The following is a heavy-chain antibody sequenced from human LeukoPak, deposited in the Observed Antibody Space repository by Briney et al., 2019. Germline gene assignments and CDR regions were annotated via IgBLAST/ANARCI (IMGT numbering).Heavy chain of an antibody. V-gene: IGHV3-48*03. CDR3: ARGTPTTRDFDY. J-gene: IGHJ4*02. CDR1: GFTFSSYE. Sequence: GGSLRLSCAASGFTFSSYEMNWVRQAPGKGLEWVSYISSSGSTIYYADSVKGRFTISRDNAKNSVYLQMNSLRAEDTAVYYCARGTPTTRDFDYWGQGTLVTVSS. D-gene: IGHD4-11*01. CDR2: ISSSGSTI.